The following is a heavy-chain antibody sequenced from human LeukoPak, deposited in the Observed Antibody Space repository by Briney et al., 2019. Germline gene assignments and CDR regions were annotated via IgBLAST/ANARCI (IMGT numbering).Heavy chain of an antibody. J-gene: IGHJ4*02. CDR3: ARQRSLSY. V-gene: IGHV4-34*01. CDR2: INHSGST. Sequence: PSETLSLTCAVYGGSFSGYYWSWIRQPPGKGLEWIGEINHSGSTNYNPSLKSRVTISVDTSKNQFSLKLSSVTAADTAVYYCARQRSLSYWGQGTLVTVSS. CDR1: GGSFSGYY.